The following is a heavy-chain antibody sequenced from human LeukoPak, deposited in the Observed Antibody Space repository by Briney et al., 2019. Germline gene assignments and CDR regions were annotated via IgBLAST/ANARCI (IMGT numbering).Heavy chain of an antibody. CDR1: GYTFTSYA. J-gene: IGHJ4*02. CDR2: INTNTGNP. V-gene: IGHV7-4-1*02. D-gene: IGHD6-19*01. Sequence: GASVKVSCKASGYTFTSYAMNWVRQAPGQGLEWMGWINTNTGNPTYAQGFTGRFVFSLDTSVSTAYLQISSLKAEDTAVYYCARLPHSSGWYSYYFDYWGQGTLVTVSS. CDR3: ARLPHSSGWYSYYFDY.